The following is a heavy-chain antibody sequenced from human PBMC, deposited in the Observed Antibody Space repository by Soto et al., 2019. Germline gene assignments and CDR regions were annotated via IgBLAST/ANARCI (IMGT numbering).Heavy chain of an antibody. D-gene: IGHD1-26*01. CDR2: IYYSGSP. J-gene: IGHJ4*02. V-gene: IGHV4-61*01. CDR1: GGSVSSGSYY. Sequence: QVQLQESGPGLVKPSETLSLTCTVSGGSVSSGSYYWSWIRQPPGKGLEWIGYIYYSGSPNYNPALKSRVTISVDTSKNQFSLKLSSVTAADTAVYYCARARGATDYWGQGTLVTVSS. CDR3: ARARGATDY.